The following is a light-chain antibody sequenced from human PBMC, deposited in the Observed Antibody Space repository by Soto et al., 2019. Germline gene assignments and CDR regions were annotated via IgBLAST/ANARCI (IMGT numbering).Light chain of an antibody. V-gene: IGLV2-11*01. CDR2: DVS. J-gene: IGLJ2*01. CDR3: CSYAGSYTFVV. Sequence: SALTQPRSVSGSPGQAVTISCTGTGNDIGGYNYVSWYQQHPDKAPKLMIFDVSQRPSGVPDRFSGSKSGNTASLTISGLQAEDEADYYCCSYAGSYTFVVFGGGTKLTVL. CDR1: GNDIGGYNY.